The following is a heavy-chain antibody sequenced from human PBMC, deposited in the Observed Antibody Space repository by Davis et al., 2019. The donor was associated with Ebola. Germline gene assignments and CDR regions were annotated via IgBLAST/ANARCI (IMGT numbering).Heavy chain of an antibody. V-gene: IGHV4-4*07. Sequence: PSETLSLTCTVSGDSISSYYWSWIRQPAGKGLEWIGRIYSSGSTNYNPSLKSRVTISVDTSKNQFSLKLSSVTAADTAVYYCARLTRESLDRYFDWLLDYWGQGTLVTVSS. D-gene: IGHD3-9*01. J-gene: IGHJ4*02. CDR1: GDSISSYY. CDR3: ARLTRESLDRYFDWLLDY. CDR2: IYSSGST.